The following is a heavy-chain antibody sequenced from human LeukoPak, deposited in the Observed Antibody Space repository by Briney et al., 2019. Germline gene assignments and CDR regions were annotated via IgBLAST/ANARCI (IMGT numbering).Heavy chain of an antibody. CDR1: GGTFSSYA. Sequence: ASVMVSCKASGGTFSSYAISWVRQASGQGLEWMGGIIPIFGTANYAQKFQGRVTITADESTSTAYMELSSLRSEDTAVYYCASDGAARYYYYYMDVWGKGTTVTVSS. D-gene: IGHD6-13*01. CDR3: ASDGAARYYYYYMDV. CDR2: IIPIFGTA. V-gene: IGHV1-69*01. J-gene: IGHJ6*03.